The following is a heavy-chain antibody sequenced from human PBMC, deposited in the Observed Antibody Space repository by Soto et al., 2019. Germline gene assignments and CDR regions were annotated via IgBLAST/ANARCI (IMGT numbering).Heavy chain of an antibody. V-gene: IGHV3-53*01. CDR1: GFTVSSNY. J-gene: IGHJ3*02. Sequence: EVQLVESGGGLIQPGGSLRLSCAASGFTVSSNYMSWVRQAPGKGLEWVSVIYSGGSTYYADSVKGRFTISRDNSKNTLYLQMNSLRAEDTAVYYCARVSWSIAAAGPTTFDIWGQGTMVTVSS. CDR2: IYSGGST. CDR3: ARVSWSIAAAGPTTFDI. D-gene: IGHD6-13*01.